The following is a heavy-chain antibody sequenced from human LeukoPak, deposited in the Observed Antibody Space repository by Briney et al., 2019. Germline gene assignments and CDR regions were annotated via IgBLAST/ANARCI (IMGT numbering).Heavy chain of an antibody. J-gene: IGHJ4*02. CDR1: GGSISSSSYY. CDR3: ARLRRIYGSGVPSNFDY. Sequence: SETLSLTCTVSGGSISSSSYYWGWIRQPPGKGLEWIGSIYYSGSTYYNPSLKSRVTISVDTSKNQFSLKLSSVTAADTAVYYCARLRRIYGSGVPSNFDYWGQGTLVTVSS. CDR2: IYYSGST. D-gene: IGHD3-10*01. V-gene: IGHV4-39*01.